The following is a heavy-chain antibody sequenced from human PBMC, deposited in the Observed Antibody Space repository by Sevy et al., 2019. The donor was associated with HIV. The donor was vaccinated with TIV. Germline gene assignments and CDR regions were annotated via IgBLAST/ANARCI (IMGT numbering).Heavy chain of an antibody. CDR1: GYSFTSSW. CDR2: IYTTDSDA. D-gene: IGHD6-19*01. V-gene: IGHV5-51*01. J-gene: IGHJ4*02. Sequence: GESLKISCKASGYSFTSSWIGWVRQMPGKGLEWMGIIYTTDSDARYNPYFEGQVTISVDKSISTAYLQWSSLKASDTAMYYCARRGASGGWYHFDYWGQGTLVTVSS. CDR3: ARRGASGGWYHFDY.